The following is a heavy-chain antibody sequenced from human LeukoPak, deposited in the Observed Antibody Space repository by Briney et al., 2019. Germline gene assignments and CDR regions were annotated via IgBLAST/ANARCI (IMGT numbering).Heavy chain of an antibody. Sequence: PSETLSLTCTVSGGSIRSSSYYWGGIRQPRGKGVEGSESIYYSGSNYYNPSLKSRFTICVDTSKNQFSLKLSSVTAADTAVYYCARRSYYDSSGYLPSPYYFDYWGQGTLVTVSS. CDR3: ARRSYYDSSGYLPSPYYFDY. J-gene: IGHJ4*02. CDR1: GGSIRSSSYY. V-gene: IGHV4-39*01. CDR2: IYYSGSN. D-gene: IGHD3-22*01.